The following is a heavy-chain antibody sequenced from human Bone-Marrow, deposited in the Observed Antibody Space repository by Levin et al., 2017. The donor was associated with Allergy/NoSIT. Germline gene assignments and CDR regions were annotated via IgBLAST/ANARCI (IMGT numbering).Heavy chain of an antibody. D-gene: IGHD6-13*01. CDR1: GFTFSLSP. CDR2: IRSNAGDYAT. CDR3: TSLSIIAAASLDWYFDL. Sequence: GASVKVSCAASGFTFSLSPMHWVRQASGKGLEWVGRIRSNAGDYATSYAESMKGRFTISRDDSKKTAYLQMSSLKTEDTAVYYCTSLSIIAAASLDWYFDLWGRGTLVTVSS. J-gene: IGHJ2*01. V-gene: IGHV3-73*01.